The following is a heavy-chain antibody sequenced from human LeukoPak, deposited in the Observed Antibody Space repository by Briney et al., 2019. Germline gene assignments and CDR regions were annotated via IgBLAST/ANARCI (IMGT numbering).Heavy chain of an antibody. CDR2: INPSCGST. V-gene: IGHV1-46*01. J-gene: IGHJ5*02. Sequence: ASVKVSCKASGYTFTSYYMHWVRQAPGQGLEWMGIINPSCGSTSYAQKFQGRVTMTRDMSTSTDYMELSSLRSEDTAIYYCARDNSVGDNAWWFDPWGQGTLVTVSS. CDR3: ARDNSVGDNAWWFDP. CDR1: GYTFTSYY. D-gene: IGHD1-26*01.